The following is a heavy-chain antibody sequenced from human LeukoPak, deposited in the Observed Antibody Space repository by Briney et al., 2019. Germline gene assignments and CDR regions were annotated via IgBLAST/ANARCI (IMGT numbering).Heavy chain of an antibody. V-gene: IGHV4-4*09. CDR3: ARHGSVRSPLGP. CDR1: GGSISSYY. J-gene: IGHJ5*02. Sequence: PSETLSLTCTVSGGSISSYYWSWIRQPPGKGLEWIGYIYATGSTNYNPSLKSRVTILVDTSKNQFSLNLRSVTAADTAVYYCARHGSVRSPLGPWGQGTLVTVSS. CDR2: IYATGST. D-gene: IGHD3-10*01.